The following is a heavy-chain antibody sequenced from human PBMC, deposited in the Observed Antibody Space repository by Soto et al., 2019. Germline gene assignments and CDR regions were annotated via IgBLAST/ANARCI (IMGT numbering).Heavy chain of an antibody. J-gene: IGHJ4*02. Sequence: ASVKVSCKAPGYTFTNYAIHWVRQAPGQRLEWMGWIHAGGGNTRYSQKFQGRVTITRDTSTSTVYMELSSLRSEDTAVYYCARALVRSSGWYDFDYWGQGTLVTVSS. CDR2: IHAGGGNT. D-gene: IGHD6-19*01. CDR1: GYTFTNYA. CDR3: ARALVRSSGWYDFDY. V-gene: IGHV1-3*01.